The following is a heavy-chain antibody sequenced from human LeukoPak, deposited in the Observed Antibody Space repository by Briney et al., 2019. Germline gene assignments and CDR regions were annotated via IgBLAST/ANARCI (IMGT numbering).Heavy chain of an antibody. Sequence: GGSLRLSCTSSGFSFREFAVSWFRQAPGKGLEWIGFIRSSIYGGTPKAAASVKGRFIFSRDDSKGVAYLRMNSLKIEDTAMYYCSREWGNGNGIRPDYWGQGTLVTVSS. V-gene: IGHV3-49*03. J-gene: IGHJ4*02. D-gene: IGHD1-1*01. CDR2: IRSSIYGGTP. CDR3: SREWGNGNGIRPDY. CDR1: GFSFREFA.